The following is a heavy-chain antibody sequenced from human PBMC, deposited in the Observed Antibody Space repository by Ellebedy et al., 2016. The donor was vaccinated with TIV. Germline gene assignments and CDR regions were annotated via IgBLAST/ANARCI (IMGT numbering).Heavy chain of an antibody. Sequence: GESLKISCAASGFTFSSYSMNWVRQAPGKGLEWVAVISYDGSNKYYADSVKGRFTISRDNSKNTLYLQMNSLRAEDTAVYYCAREEAGYSGFMDVWGQGTTVTVSS. CDR3: AREEAGYSGFMDV. CDR2: ISYDGSNK. V-gene: IGHV3-30*03. D-gene: IGHD5-12*01. CDR1: GFTFSSYS. J-gene: IGHJ6*02.